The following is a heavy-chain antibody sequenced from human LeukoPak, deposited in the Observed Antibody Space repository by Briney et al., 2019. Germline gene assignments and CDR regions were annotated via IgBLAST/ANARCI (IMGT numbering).Heavy chain of an antibody. CDR3: ARDSGSH. D-gene: IGHD1-1*01. CDR2: IKQDGSEK. CDR1: GFMFSSYA. J-gene: IGHJ4*02. Sequence: HAGGSLRLSCAASGFMFSSYAMTWVRQAPGKGLEWVANIKQDGSEKYYVDSVKGRFTISRDNAKNSLYLQMNSLRAEDTAVYYCARDSGSHWGQGTLVTVSS. V-gene: IGHV3-7*03.